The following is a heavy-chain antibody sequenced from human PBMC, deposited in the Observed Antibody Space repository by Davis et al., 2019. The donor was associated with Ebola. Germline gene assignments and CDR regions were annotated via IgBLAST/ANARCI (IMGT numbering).Heavy chain of an antibody. D-gene: IGHD1-26*01. J-gene: IGHJ4*02. CDR2: ISSSSSTI. CDR3: ARGSWGY. V-gene: IGHV3-48*02. Sequence: GESLKISCAASGFTFSSYSMNWVRQAPGKGLEWVSYISSSSSTIYYADSVKGRFTISIDNAKNALYLQMNSLRDEDTAVYYCARGSWGYWGQGTLVTVSS. CDR1: GFTFSSYS.